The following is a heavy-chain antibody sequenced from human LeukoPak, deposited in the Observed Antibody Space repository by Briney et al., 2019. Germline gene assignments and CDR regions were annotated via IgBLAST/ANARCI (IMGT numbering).Heavy chain of an antibody. J-gene: IGHJ4*02. Sequence: SETLSLTCTVSGGSISSYSWSWIRQPPGKGLEWIGYIYYSGSTNYNPSLKSRVTISVDTSKNQFSLKLSSVTAADTAVYYCARALYGSGSYYNDYWGQGTLVTVSS. D-gene: IGHD3-10*01. CDR2: IYYSGST. CDR1: GGSISSYS. V-gene: IGHV4-59*01. CDR3: ARALYGSGSYYNDY.